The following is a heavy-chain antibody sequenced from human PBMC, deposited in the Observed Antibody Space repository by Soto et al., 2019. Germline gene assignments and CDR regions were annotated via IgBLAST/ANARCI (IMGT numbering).Heavy chain of an antibody. CDR3: ATEGSGYNL. J-gene: IGHJ1*01. V-gene: IGHV1-69*13. CDR1: GGSFSSFG. Sequence: SVKVSCKASGGSFSSFGISWVRQAPGQGLEWMGGIIPVFGRPNYAQRFRGRLTITADESTNTVYLELIDLRSEETAVYYCATEGSGYNLWGQGTQVTVSS. D-gene: IGHD5-12*01. CDR2: IIPVFGRP.